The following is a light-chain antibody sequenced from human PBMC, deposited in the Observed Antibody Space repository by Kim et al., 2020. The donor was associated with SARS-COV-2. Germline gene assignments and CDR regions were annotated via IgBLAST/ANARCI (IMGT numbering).Light chain of an antibody. J-gene: IGKJ1*01. CDR3: QQRWA. Sequence: DIQLTQSPSFLSASVGDRVTITCRASQGISSYLAWYQQKPGKAPKLLIYAASTLQSGVPSRFSGSGSGTEFTLTISSLQPEDFATYYCQQRWAFGQGTKVDIK. V-gene: IGKV1-9*01. CDR1: QGISSY. CDR2: AAS.